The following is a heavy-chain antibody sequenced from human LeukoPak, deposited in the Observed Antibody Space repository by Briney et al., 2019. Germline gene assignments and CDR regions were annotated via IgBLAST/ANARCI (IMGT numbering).Heavy chain of an antibody. V-gene: IGHV1-2*02. D-gene: IGHD4-17*01. Sequence: ASVKVSCKASGYTFTGYYMHWVRQAPGQGLEWMGWINPNSGGTNYAQKFQGRVTMTRDTSISTAYVELSRLRSDDTAVYYCARGPPYGDYEVEYYFDYWGQGTLVTVSS. J-gene: IGHJ4*02. CDR2: INPNSGGT. CDR1: GYTFTGYY. CDR3: ARGPPYGDYEVEYYFDY.